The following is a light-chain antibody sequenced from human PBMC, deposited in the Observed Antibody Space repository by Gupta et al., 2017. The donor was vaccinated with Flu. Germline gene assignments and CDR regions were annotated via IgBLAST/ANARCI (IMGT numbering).Light chain of an antibody. CDR1: SSDIGGYDY. J-gene: IGLJ3*02. V-gene: IGLV2-11*01. CDR2: DVT. CDR3: CSYAGNLGV. Sequence: GTSSDIGGYDYVSWYQHHPGKAPKLIIYDVTKRPSGVPDRFSASKSGNTASLTISGLQAEDEADYYCCSYAGNLGVFGGGTKLTVL.